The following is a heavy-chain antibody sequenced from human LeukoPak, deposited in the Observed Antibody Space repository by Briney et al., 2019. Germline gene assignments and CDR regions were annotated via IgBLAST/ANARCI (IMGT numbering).Heavy chain of an antibody. CDR3: AREGTRYFDL. Sequence: PGGSLRLSCAASGFTFSTYPMNWARQAPGKGLEWVSSISSGSGYIYYADSVKGRFTISRGNAKNSLYLQMNSLRAEDTAVYYCAREGTRYFDLWGRGTLVTVSS. CDR2: ISSGSGYI. CDR1: GFTFSTYP. D-gene: IGHD1-7*01. V-gene: IGHV3-21*01. J-gene: IGHJ2*01.